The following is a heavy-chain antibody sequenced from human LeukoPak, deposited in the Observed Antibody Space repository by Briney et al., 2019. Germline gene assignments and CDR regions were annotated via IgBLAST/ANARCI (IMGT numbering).Heavy chain of an antibody. CDR1: GITFEDYA. J-gene: IGHJ4*02. CDR3: AKDARGTYRLGYFDY. Sequence: GGSLRLSCAVSGITFEDYAIHWVRQAPGRGLEWVSLISWDGSSIYLADSVKGRFTTSRDNSKNSLYLQMNNLRPEDTGFYFCAKDARGTYRLGYFDYWGQGTLVTVSS. D-gene: IGHD3-16*01. CDR2: ISWDGSSI. V-gene: IGHV3-43D*03.